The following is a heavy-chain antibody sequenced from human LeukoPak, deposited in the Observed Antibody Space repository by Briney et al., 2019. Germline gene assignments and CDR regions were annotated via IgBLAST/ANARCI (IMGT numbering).Heavy chain of an antibody. Sequence: GGSLRLSSAASGFTFGSFWMSWVRQAPGKGLEWVANIKQDGSETYYVDSVKGRFTVSRDNAKNSLYLQMNNLRAGDTAVYYCTRATAGFDYWGQGTLVTVSS. D-gene: IGHD4-17*01. V-gene: IGHV3-7*01. J-gene: IGHJ4*02. CDR1: GFTFGSFW. CDR3: TRATAGFDY. CDR2: IKQDGSET.